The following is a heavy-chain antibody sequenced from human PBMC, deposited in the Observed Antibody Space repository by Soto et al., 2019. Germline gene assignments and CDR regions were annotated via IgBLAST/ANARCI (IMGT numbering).Heavy chain of an antibody. J-gene: IGHJ6*02. Sequence: ASVKVSCKASGYTFTGYYMHWVRQAPGQGLEWMGWINPNSGGTNYAQKFQGWVTMTRDTSISTAYMELSRLRSDDTAVYYCARGHDFWSGFGLYYYYYGMDVWGQGTTVTV. CDR3: ARGHDFWSGFGLYYYYYGMDV. D-gene: IGHD3-3*01. CDR2: INPNSGGT. CDR1: GYTFTGYY. V-gene: IGHV1-2*04.